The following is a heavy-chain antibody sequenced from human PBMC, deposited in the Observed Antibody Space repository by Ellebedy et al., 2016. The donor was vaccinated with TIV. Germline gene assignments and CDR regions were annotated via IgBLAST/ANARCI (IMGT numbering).Heavy chain of an antibody. CDR3: ARDGLHSSGWYCDY. CDR1: GGSISSYY. J-gene: IGHJ4*02. D-gene: IGHD3-22*01. CDR2: IYSTGSTGGT. V-gene: IGHV4-4*07. Sequence: MPSETLSLTCTVSGGSISSYYWSRIRQPAGKGLEWIGRIYSTGSTGGTNYSPSLKSRITMSVDRSKNQFSLKLSSVTAADTAVYYCARDGLHSSGWYCDYWGQGTQVTVSS.